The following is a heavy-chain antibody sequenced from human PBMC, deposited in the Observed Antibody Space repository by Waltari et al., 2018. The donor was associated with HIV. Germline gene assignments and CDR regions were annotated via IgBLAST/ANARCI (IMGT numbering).Heavy chain of an antibody. Sequence: EVQLVESGGGLVKPGESLRLSCAASGFTLPNAWMSWVRQAPGKGLEWGGSIKSADDGGTTDYAAPEKGRFTISRDDSKNALYLQMNSLKTEDTALYYCTSTGGGITDYWGQGTLVTVSS. J-gene: IGHJ4*02. CDR1: GFTLPNAW. CDR2: IKSADDGGTT. CDR3: TSTGGGITDY. V-gene: IGHV3-15*01. D-gene: IGHD2-15*01.